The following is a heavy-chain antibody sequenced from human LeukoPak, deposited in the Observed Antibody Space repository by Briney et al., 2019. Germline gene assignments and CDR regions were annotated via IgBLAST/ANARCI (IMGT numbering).Heavy chain of an antibody. CDR3: ARVAYYDFWSGYQGGYFDY. Sequence: GGSLRLSCAASGFTFSSYSMNWVRQAPGKGLEWVSYISSSSSTIYYADSVKGRFTISRDNAKNSLYLQMNSLRAEDTAVYYCARVAYYDFWSGYQGGYFDYWGQGTLVTVSS. CDR2: ISSSSSTI. D-gene: IGHD3-3*01. J-gene: IGHJ4*02. CDR1: GFTFSSYS. V-gene: IGHV3-48*04.